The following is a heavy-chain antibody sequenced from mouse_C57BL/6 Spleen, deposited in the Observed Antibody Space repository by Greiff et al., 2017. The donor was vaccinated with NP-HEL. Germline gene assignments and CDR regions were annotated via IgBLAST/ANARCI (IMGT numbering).Heavy chain of an antibody. Sequence: EVKLQESVAELVRPGASVKLSCTASGFNIKNTYMHWVKQRPEQGLEWIGRIDPANGNTKYAPKFQGKATITADTSSNTAYLQLSSLTSEDTAIYYCARSYYGRSRDAMDYWGQGTSVTVSS. CDR3: ARSYYGRSRDAMDY. V-gene: IGHV14-3*01. CDR2: IDPANGNT. D-gene: IGHD1-1*01. CDR1: GFNIKNTY. J-gene: IGHJ4*01.